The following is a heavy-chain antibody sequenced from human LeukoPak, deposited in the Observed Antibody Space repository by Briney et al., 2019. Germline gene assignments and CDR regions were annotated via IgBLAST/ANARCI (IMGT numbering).Heavy chain of an antibody. D-gene: IGHD2-2*01. J-gene: IGHJ3*02. CDR3: ALVLDCSSTSCRHDAFDI. Sequence: SETLSLTCTVSGGSISSGSYYWSWIRQPAGKGLEWIGRIYTSGSTNYNPSLKSRVTISVDTSKNQFSLKLSSVTAADTAVYYCALVLDCSSTSCRHDAFDIWGQGTMVTVSS. V-gene: IGHV4-61*02. CDR1: GGSISSGSYY. CDR2: IYTSGST.